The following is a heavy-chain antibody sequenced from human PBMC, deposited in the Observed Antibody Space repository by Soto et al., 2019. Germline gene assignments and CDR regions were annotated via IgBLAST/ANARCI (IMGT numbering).Heavy chain of an antibody. CDR3: AGKGHYNWFDP. V-gene: IGHV3-48*03. CDR2: ISSGGSTI. CDR1: GFTFSTYE. J-gene: IGHJ5*02. Sequence: EVQLVESGGGLVQPGGSLRLSCTASGFTFSTYEMNWVRQAPGKGLEWLSEISSGGSTIFYADSVKGRFTISSDNAKNSLYLQMNSLRVEDTAVYYCAGKGHYNWFDPWGQGSLVTVSS.